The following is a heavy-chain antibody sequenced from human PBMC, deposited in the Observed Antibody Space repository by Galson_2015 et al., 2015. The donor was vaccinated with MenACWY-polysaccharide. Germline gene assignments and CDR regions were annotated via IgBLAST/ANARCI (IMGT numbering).Heavy chain of an antibody. CDR1: GYRFTNYG. V-gene: IGHV1-18*01. CDR3: ARADGSGYDY. CDR2: ISAYNGDT. J-gene: IGHJ4*02. D-gene: IGHD6-19*01. Sequence: SVKVSCKASGYRFTNYGLSWVRQAPGQGLEWMGWISAYNGDTNYAQILQGRVTMTTDTSTSTAYMELSRLTSDDTAVYYCARADGSGYDYWGQGTLVTVSS.